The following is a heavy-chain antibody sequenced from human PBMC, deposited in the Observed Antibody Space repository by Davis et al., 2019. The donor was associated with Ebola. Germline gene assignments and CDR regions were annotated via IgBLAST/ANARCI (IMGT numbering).Heavy chain of an antibody. CDR3: ARHGPFSSGWYRFDP. V-gene: IGHV5-51*01. D-gene: IGHD6-19*01. Sequence: PGGSLRLSCKGSGYSFTSYWIGWVRQMPGKGLEWMGIIYPGDSDTRYSPSFQGQVTISADKSTSTAYLQWNSLKASDTATYYCARHGPFSSGWYRFDPWGQGTVVTVSS. CDR2: IYPGDSDT. J-gene: IGHJ5*02. CDR1: GYSFTSYW.